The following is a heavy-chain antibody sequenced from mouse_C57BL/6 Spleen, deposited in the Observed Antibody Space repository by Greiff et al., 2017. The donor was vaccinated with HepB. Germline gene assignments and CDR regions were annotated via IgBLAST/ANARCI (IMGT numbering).Heavy chain of an antibody. D-gene: IGHD1-1*01. CDR1: GYSITSGYY. J-gene: IGHJ2*01. CDR3: ARDSTVNFDY. Sequence: EVHLVESGPGLVKPSQSLSLTCSVTGYSITSGYYWNWIRQFPGNKLEWMGYISYDGSNNYNPSLKNRISITRDTSKNQFFLKLNSVTTEDTATYYCARDSTVNFDYWGQGTTLTVSS. CDR2: ISYDGSN. V-gene: IGHV3-6*01.